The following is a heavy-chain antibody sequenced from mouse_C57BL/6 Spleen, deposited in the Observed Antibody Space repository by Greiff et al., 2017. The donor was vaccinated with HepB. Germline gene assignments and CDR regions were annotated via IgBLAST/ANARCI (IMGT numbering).Heavy chain of an antibody. V-gene: IGHV1-5*01. D-gene: IGHD2-5*01. CDR1: GYTFTSYW. Sequence: EVQLQQSGTVLARPGASVKMSCKTSGYTFTSYWMHWVKQRPGQGLEWIGAIYPGNSDTSYNQKFKGKAKLTAVTSASTTYMELSSLTNEDSAVYYCTRPYSNPAWFAYWGQGTLVTVSA. CDR2: IYPGNSDT. J-gene: IGHJ3*01. CDR3: TRPYSNPAWFAY.